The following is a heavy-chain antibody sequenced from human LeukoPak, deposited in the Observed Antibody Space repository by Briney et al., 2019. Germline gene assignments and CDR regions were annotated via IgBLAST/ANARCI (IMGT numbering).Heavy chain of an antibody. V-gene: IGHV3-30*02. D-gene: IGHD4-17*01. J-gene: IGHJ4*02. CDR1: GFTFSSYG. Sequence: PGGSLRLSCAASGFTFSSYGMHWVRQAPGKGLEWVAFIRYDGSNKYYADSVKGRFTISRDNSKNTLYLQVNSLRAEDTAVYYCAKDRTYGDHDYWGQGTLVTVSS. CDR3: AKDRTYGDHDY. CDR2: IRYDGSNK.